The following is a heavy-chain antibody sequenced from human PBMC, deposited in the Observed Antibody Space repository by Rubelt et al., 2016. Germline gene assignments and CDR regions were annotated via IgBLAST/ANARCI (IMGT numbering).Heavy chain of an antibody. Sequence: QVQLVQSGAEVKKPGASVKVSCKASGYTFTSYHMHWVRQAPGQGLEWMGIIKDSGDTTIYAQKFQERVTVTRDTSTSAVYMELSSLRSEDTAVYYCAREYSRSYNFDYWGQGTLVTVSS. CDR1: GYTFTSYH. CDR2: IKDSGDTT. CDR3: AREYSRSYNFDY. V-gene: IGHV1-46*01. D-gene: IGHD1-26*01. J-gene: IGHJ4*02.